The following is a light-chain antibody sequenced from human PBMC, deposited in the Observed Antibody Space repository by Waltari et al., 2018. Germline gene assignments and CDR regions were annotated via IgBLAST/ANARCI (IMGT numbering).Light chain of an antibody. V-gene: IGLV2-11*01. CDR1: RSDIGGHND. CDR3: CAYAGSYILL. CDR2: DVS. J-gene: IGLJ3*02. Sequence: QSALTQPRSVSGSPGQSVTISCTGTRSDIGGHNDVSWYQQHPGKAPKVMIYDVSKRPAGVPDRLSGSKSDSTASLTISGRQADDEADYYCCAYAGSYILLFGGGTKLTVL.